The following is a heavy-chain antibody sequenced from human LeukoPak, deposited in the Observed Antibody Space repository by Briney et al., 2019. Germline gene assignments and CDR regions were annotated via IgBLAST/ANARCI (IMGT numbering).Heavy chain of an antibody. D-gene: IGHD5-18*01. V-gene: IGHV4-39*07. CDR2: ISYSGST. CDR3: ARDTAMVPSTFDY. J-gene: IGHJ4*02. CDR1: GGSISSSSYY. Sequence: SETLSLTCTVSGGSISSSSYYWGWIRQPPGKGLAWIGSISYSGSTYYNPSFKSRVTISVDTSKNQFSLKLSSVTAADTAVYYCARDTAMVPSTFDYWGQGTLVTVSS.